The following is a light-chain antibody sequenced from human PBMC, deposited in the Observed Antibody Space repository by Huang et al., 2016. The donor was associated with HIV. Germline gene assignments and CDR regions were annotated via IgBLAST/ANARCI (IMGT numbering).Light chain of an antibody. J-gene: IGKJ2*01. Sequence: IVLTQSPGTLSLSPGERATLSCRDSQRIYSNYLAWYQQKPGQAPRLLIYAASSRAAGIPDRFSGSGSGTDFTLTISRLEPEDFALYYCHQYGNSPQTFGQGTKLDIK. CDR1: QRIYSNY. CDR3: HQYGNSPQT. V-gene: IGKV3-20*01. CDR2: AAS.